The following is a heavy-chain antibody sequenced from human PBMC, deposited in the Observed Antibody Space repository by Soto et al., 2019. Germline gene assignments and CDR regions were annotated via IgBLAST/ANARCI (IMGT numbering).Heavy chain of an antibody. Sequence: QVQLQESGPGLVKASQTLSLTCTVSGGSISGGRYYWSWIRQHPGKGLEWIGNIHYSGTTHYNPSLKSRFTISIDTSKNNFSLKLRSVTAADTAVYFCAGGGGVIAPVDFWGQGTLVTVSS. CDR3: AGGGGVIAPVDF. CDR1: GGSISGGRYY. D-gene: IGHD3-16*02. V-gene: IGHV4-31*03. J-gene: IGHJ4*02. CDR2: IHYSGTT.